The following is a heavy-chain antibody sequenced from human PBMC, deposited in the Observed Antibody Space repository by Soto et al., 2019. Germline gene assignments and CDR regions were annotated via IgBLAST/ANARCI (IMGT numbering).Heavy chain of an antibody. J-gene: IGHJ4*02. V-gene: IGHV4-59*08. Sequence: PSETLSLTCTVSGGSISSYYWSWIRQPPGKGLEWIGYIYYSGSTNYNPSLKSRVTISVDTSKNQFSLKLSSVTAADTAVYYCARSGYYDSSGYYVGYWGQGTLVTVSP. D-gene: IGHD3-22*01. CDR3: ARSGYYDSSGYYVGY. CDR1: GGSISSYY. CDR2: IYYSGST.